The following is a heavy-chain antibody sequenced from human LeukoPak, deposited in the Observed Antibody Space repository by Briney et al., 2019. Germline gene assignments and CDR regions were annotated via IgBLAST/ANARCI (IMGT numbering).Heavy chain of an antibody. J-gene: IGHJ5*02. Sequence: ASVKVSCKASGYTFTSYYMHWVRQAPGQGLEWMGIINPSGGRTTYVKKFQGRVTITRDTSTSTVYMELSSLRSEDTAVYYCARGPITMVRGVIITVGVAWFDPWGQGTLVTVSS. CDR1: GYTFTSYY. D-gene: IGHD3-10*01. CDR3: ARGPITMVRGVIITVGVAWFDP. CDR2: INPSGGRT. V-gene: IGHV1-46*01.